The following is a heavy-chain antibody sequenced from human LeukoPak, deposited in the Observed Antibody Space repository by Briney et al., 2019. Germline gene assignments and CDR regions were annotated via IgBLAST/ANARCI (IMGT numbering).Heavy chain of an antibody. J-gene: IGHJ5*02. D-gene: IGHD5-24*01. Sequence: GASVKVSCKASGYTFTSYGISWVRQAPGQGLEWMGWISAYNGNTNYAQKLQGRVTMTTDTSTSTVYMELRSLRSDDTAVYYCARDRGKDDWFDPWGQGTLVTVSS. CDR3: ARDRGKDDWFDP. CDR1: GYTFTSYG. V-gene: IGHV1-18*01. CDR2: ISAYNGNT.